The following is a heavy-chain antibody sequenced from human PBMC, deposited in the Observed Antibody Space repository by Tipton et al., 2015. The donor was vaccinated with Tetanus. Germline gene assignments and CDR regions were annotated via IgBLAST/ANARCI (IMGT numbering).Heavy chain of an antibody. D-gene: IGHD3-3*01. V-gene: IGHV4-39*01. CDR1: GDSISSSSYY. Sequence: TLSLTCTVSGDSISSSSYYWGWIRQPPGKGLEWIGSFYYSGSTYYNPSLKSRVTISVDTSKNQFSLKLRPVTAADTAVYYCARRLEYYDFWGNTGYYYYGMDVWGQGTTVTVSS. CDR2: FYYSGST. CDR3: ARRLEYYDFWGNTGYYYYGMDV. J-gene: IGHJ6*02.